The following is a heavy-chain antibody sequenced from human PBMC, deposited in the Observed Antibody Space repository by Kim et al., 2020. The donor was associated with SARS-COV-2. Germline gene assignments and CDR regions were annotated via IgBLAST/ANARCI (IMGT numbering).Heavy chain of an antibody. J-gene: IGHJ2*01. CDR3: AKGAAAGYWYFDL. V-gene: IGHV3-23*01. D-gene: IGHD6-13*01. Sequence: YADSVKGRFTISRGNPKNTRFLQMNSLRAGDTAVYYCAKGAAAGYWYFDLWGRGTLVTVSS.